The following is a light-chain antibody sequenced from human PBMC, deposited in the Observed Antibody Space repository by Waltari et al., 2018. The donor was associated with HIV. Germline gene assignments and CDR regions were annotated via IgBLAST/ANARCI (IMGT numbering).Light chain of an antibody. CDR1: TSNIGNNY. J-gene: IGLJ2*01. V-gene: IGLV1-47*01. Sequence: SVLTQPPSASGTPGQRVIISCSGSTSNIGNNYVFWYQHLPGTAPKLLIHRNNQRPSGVPDRFSGSTSGTSASLAISGLRSEDEADYYCVAWDGSARGVVFGGGTKVAVL. CDR2: RNN. CDR3: VAWDGSARGVV.